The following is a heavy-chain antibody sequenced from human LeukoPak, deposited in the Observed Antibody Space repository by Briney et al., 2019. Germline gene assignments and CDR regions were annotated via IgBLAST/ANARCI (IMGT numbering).Heavy chain of an antibody. CDR1: GGSISSSSYY. J-gene: IGHJ4*02. V-gene: IGHV4-39*01. D-gene: IGHD4-17*01. CDR3: ARYGDYTPSGFDY. Sequence: PPETLSLTCTVSGGSISSSSYYWGWIRQPPGRGLECIGSIYYRGSTYYNPSLKSRVTISADTSKNQFSLKLSSVTAADTAVYYCARYGDYTPSGFDYWGQGTLVTVSS. CDR2: IYYRGST.